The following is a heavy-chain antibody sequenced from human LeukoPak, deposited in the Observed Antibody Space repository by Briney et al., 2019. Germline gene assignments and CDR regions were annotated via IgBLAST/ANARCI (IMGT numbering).Heavy chain of an antibody. J-gene: IGHJ4*02. CDR2: IIPILGIA. CDR3: ARGPIMVRGVIDY. V-gene: IGHV1-69*04. CDR1: GGTFSSYA. Sequence: GASVKVSCKASGGTFSSYAISWVRQAPGQGLEWMGRIIPILGIANYAQKFQGRVTITADKSTSTAYMELRSLRSDDTAVYYCARGPIMVRGVIDYWGQGTLVTVSS. D-gene: IGHD3-10*01.